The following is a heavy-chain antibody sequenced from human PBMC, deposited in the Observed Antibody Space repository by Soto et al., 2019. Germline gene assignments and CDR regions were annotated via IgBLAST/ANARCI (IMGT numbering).Heavy chain of an antibody. CDR2: ISRSSGYI. CDR3: ARCGTGVQDGYNYIPNY. D-gene: IGHD5-12*01. J-gene: IGHJ4*02. Sequence: EVQLVESGGGLVKPGESLRLSCAASGFTFSNYNMIWVRQAPGKGLEWVSSISRSSGYIYYADSMKGRFTISRDNAKNSLFLQMNSLRDEDTAVYFCARCGTGVQDGYNYIPNYWGQGTLVTVSS. V-gene: IGHV3-21*01. CDR1: GFTFSNYN.